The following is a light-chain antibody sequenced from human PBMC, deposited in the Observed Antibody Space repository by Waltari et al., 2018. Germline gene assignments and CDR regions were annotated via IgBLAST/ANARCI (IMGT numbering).Light chain of an antibody. Sequence: DIQMTHSPPTLSLSVGDRVTITCRASQSSSWWLAWFQQKPGKATKLLIYKASSLQSGVPSRVGSSGVGTECTLTISSLEPEDVAVYYCQQRSNWITFGQGTRLEIK. CDR3: QQRSNWIT. J-gene: IGKJ5*01. CDR1: QSSSWW. CDR2: KAS. V-gene: IGKV1-5*03.